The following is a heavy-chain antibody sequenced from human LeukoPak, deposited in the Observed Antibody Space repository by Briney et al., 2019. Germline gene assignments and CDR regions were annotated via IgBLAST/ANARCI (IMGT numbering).Heavy chain of an antibody. CDR1: GGSISSYY. CDR2: IYTSGST. D-gene: IGHD6-13*01. V-gene: IGHV4-4*07. J-gene: IGHJ4*02. CDR3: AKGVPIADYFDY. Sequence: SETPSLTCTVSGGSISSYYWSWIRQPAGKGLEWIGRIYTSGSTNYNPSLKSRVTMSVDTSKNQFSLKLSSVTAADTAVYYCAKGVPIADYFDYWGQGTLVTVSS.